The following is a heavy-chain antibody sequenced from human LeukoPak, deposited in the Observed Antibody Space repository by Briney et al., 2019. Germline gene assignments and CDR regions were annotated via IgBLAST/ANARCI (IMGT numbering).Heavy chain of an antibody. CDR2: ISGSGGST. CDR1: GFTFSSYA. V-gene: IGHV3-23*01. Sequence: GGSLRLSCAASGFTFSSYAMSWVRQAPGKGLEWVSAISGSGGSTYYADSVKGRFTISRDNSKNTLYLQMNSLRAEDTAVYYCAKPTDYGDGTRKHYYYYSGMDVWGQGTTVTVSS. J-gene: IGHJ6*02. D-gene: IGHD4-17*01. CDR3: AKPTDYGDGTRKHYYYYSGMDV.